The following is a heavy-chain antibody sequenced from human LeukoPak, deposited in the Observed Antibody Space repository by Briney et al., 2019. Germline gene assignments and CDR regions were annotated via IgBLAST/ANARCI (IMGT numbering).Heavy chain of an antibody. D-gene: IGHD3-22*01. J-gene: IGHJ6*03. CDR3: ARESGYYYDSSGYGPHYYYYYYMDV. Sequence: SETLSLTCTVSGGSIGSYYWSWIRQPAGKGLEWIGRIYASGSTNYNPSLKSRVTMSVDTSKNQFSLKLSSVTAADTAVYYCARESGYYYDSSGYGPHYYYYYYMDVWGKGTTVTVSS. V-gene: IGHV4-4*07. CDR2: IYASGST. CDR1: GGSIGSYY.